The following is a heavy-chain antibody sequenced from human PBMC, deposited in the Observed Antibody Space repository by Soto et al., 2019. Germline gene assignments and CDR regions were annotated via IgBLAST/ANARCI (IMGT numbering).Heavy chain of an antibody. D-gene: IGHD1-1*01. Sequence: QVQLVESGGGVVQPGRSLRLSCAASGFTFSRFGMHWVRQAPGKGLEWVAVISYDGSREYFADSVKGRFTISRDNSKNTLYLQMDSLRAEDTDVYYCAKESKDDSSNFKGCFDCWGQGTLVTVSS. V-gene: IGHV3-30*18. CDR3: AKESKDDSSNFKGCFDC. CDR1: GFTFSRFG. CDR2: ISYDGSRE. J-gene: IGHJ4*02.